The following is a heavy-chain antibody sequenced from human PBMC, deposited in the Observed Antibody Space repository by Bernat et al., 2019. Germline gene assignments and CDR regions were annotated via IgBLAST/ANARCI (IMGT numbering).Heavy chain of an antibody. Sequence: EVQVVTSGGGLVQPGECLRLSCAASGFTVGDHHMNWVRQAPGKGLEWVAVIYNGGATYYADSVQGRFTISRDSSKNTVYLQMSGLRAEDTAVYYCSGYGGNSVWDQGTRVTVSS. CDR2: IYNGGAT. CDR1: GFTVGDHH. V-gene: IGHV3-66*01. D-gene: IGHD2-21*02. J-gene: IGHJ4*02. CDR3: SGYGGNSV.